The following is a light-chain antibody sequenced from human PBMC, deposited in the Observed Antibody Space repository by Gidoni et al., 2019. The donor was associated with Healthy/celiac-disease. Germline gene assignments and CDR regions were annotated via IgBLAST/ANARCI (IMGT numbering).Light chain of an antibody. CDR2: GAS. J-gene: IGKJ2*01. Sequence: EIVLTQSPGTLSLSPGERATLSCRASQSVSSSYLAWYQQKPGQAPRLLIYGASSRDTGIPDRFSGSGSGTDFTITISRLEPEDFAVYYCQQYGSSPPTFGQGTKLEIK. CDR3: QQYGSSPPT. V-gene: IGKV3-20*01. CDR1: QSVSSSY.